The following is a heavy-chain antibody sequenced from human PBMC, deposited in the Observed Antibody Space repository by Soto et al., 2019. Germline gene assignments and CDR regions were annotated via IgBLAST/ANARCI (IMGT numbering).Heavy chain of an antibody. CDR2: ISAYNGNT. CDR1: GYTFTSYG. V-gene: IGHV1-18*01. J-gene: IGHJ6*02. Sequence: GASVKVSCKASGYTFTSYGISWVRQAPGQGLEWMGWISAYNGNTNYAQKLQGRVTMTTDTSTSTAYMELRSLRSDDTAVYYCARAVSSGYYYYYGMDVWGQGTTGTVSS. CDR3: ARAVSSGYYYYYGMDV. D-gene: IGHD3-22*01.